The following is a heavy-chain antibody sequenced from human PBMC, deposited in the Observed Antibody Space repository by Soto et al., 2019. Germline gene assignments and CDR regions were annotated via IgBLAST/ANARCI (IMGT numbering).Heavy chain of an antibody. CDR3: AKDSIPYSSSYDLYH. D-gene: IGHD6-6*01. CDR1: GFSFSGYA. J-gene: IGHJ5*02. CDR2: ITGTGVSI. Sequence: EGQLLESGGGLVQPGGSLRLSFVASGFSFSGYAMSWVRQAPGKGLAWVSSITGTGVSIYYADSVRGRFTIARDTSEKTLYLQRRSLRAEDAAMYYCAKDSIPYSSSYDLYHWARRALATVSS. V-gene: IGHV3-23*01.